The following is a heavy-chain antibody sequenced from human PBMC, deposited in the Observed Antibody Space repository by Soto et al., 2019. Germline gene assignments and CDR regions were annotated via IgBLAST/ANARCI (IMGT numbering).Heavy chain of an antibody. CDR3: ARELDYYYGIDG. V-gene: IGHV1-18*01. CDR1: GGTFSSYA. CDR2: ISAYNGNT. J-gene: IGHJ6*02. D-gene: IGHD1-1*01. Sequence: GASVKVSCKDSGGTFSSYAISWVRQAPGQGLEWMGWISAYNGNTNYAQELQGRVTMTTDTSTSTAYMELRSLRSDDTAVYYCARELDYYYGIDGWGQGTMVTVSS.